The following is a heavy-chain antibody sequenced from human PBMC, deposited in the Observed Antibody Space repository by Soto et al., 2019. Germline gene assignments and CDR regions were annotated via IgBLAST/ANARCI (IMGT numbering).Heavy chain of an antibody. CDR2: IYWNDDR. Sequence: QITLKESGPTLVKPTQTLTLTCAFSGFSLTSSGVAVAWIRQPPGKALEWLALIYWNDDRRYSPSLKNRLTITKDTSKNQVVLTVTNVDPVDTGTYYCARTPPPLYGSGSYYFDYWGQGTLVPVSS. CDR1: GFSLTSSGVA. V-gene: IGHV2-5*04. J-gene: IGHJ4*02. D-gene: IGHD3-10*01. CDR3: ARTPPPLYGSGSYYFDY.